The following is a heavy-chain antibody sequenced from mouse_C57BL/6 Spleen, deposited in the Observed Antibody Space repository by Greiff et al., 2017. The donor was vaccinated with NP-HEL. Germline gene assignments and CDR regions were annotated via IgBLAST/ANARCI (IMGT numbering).Heavy chain of an antibody. D-gene: IGHD2-4*01. V-gene: IGHV1-54*01. J-gene: IGHJ4*01. CDR2: INPGSGGT. Sequence: QVQLQQSGAELVRPGPSVKVSCKASGYAFTNYLIEWVKQRPGQGLEWIGVINPGSGGTNYNEKFKGKATLTADKSSSTAYMQLSSLTSEDSAVYFCARESDYGKAMDYWGQGTSVTVSS. CDR3: ARESDYGKAMDY. CDR1: GYAFTNYL.